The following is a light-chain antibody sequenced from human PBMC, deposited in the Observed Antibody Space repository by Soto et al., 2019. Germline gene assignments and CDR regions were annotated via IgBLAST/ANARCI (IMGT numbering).Light chain of an antibody. CDR1: QSVSRN. Sequence: ENVLTQSPGTLSLSPGERATLSCRASQSVSRNLAWYQQKPGQAPRLLIYGASSRATGIPDRFSGSGSGTDFTLTISRLEPEDFAVYYCQQFATSPLTFGGGTKVDTK. J-gene: IGKJ4*01. CDR3: QQFATSPLT. V-gene: IGKV3-20*01. CDR2: GAS.